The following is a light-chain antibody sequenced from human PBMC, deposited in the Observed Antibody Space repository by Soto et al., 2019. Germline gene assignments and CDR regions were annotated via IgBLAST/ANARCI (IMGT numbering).Light chain of an antibody. J-gene: IGKJ1*01. Sequence: EIVFTQSPATLSVSPGERATLSCRASQSVSSNLAWYQQKPGQAPRLLIYGASTRATGIPARFSGSGSGTEFTLTISSLQSEDFAVYYCQHYGYSLWAFGQGTKVDIK. CDR1: QSVSSN. CDR2: GAS. V-gene: IGKV3-15*01. CDR3: QHYGYSLWA.